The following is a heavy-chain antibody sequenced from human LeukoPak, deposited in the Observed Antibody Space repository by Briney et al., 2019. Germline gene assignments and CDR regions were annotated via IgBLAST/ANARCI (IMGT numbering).Heavy chain of an antibody. J-gene: IGHJ4*02. V-gene: IGHV3-30-3*01. CDR3: ASLVDTAMFDH. Sequence: GRSLRLSCAATGFTFSNYAIHWGRQAPGKGLEWVAFISDDGSRQHYADSVKGRFTISRDNSKNTLYLQMNSLRAEDTAVYFCASLVDTAMFDHWGQGTLVTVSS. CDR2: ISDDGSRQ. D-gene: IGHD5-18*01. CDR1: GFTFSNYA.